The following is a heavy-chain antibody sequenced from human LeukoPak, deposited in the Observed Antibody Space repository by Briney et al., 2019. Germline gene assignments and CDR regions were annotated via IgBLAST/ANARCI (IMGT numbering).Heavy chain of an antibody. Sequence: PGRSLRLSCAASGFTFSDYGIHWIRQAPGKGLGWVAVISYDGGNKQYVDSVKGRFTISRDNSMNTLYLQMNSLRAEDTAVYYCAKDTYYHDTTGYYIFDSWGQGTLVTVSS. J-gene: IGHJ4*02. CDR2: ISYDGGNK. CDR3: AKDTYYHDTTGYYIFDS. V-gene: IGHV3-30*18. CDR1: GFTFSDYG. D-gene: IGHD3-22*01.